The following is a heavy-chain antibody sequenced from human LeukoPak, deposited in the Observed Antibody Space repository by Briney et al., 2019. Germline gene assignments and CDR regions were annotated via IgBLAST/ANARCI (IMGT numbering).Heavy chain of an antibody. CDR2: ISHSGTT. Sequence: SETLSLTCVVSGYSISTDYFWGWIRQPPGKGLEWIGTISHSGTTFYKPSLKTRITISLDTSKNQFSLEVNSVTAADTAVYYCVRGIGQLRSDYWGQGTLVTVSS. D-gene: IGHD2-2*01. CDR3: VRGIGQLRSDY. V-gene: IGHV4-38-2*01. J-gene: IGHJ4*02. CDR1: GYSISTDYF.